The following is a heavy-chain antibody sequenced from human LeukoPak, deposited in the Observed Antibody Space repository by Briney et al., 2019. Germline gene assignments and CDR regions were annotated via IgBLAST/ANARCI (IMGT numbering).Heavy chain of an antibody. CDR2: ICGNGVST. D-gene: IGHD6-13*01. J-gene: IGHJ4*02. CDR3: AKPQYDSSWYYFDY. CDR1: GFTFSTYA. Sequence: GGSLRLSCAASGFTFSTYAMSWVRQAPGGGLEWGLTICGNGVSTYYAPPVKGRFTISRDNFKKTLWLQMNSVRAEDTALYYCAKPQYDSSWYYFDYWGEGTLVTVSS. V-gene: IGHV3-23*01.